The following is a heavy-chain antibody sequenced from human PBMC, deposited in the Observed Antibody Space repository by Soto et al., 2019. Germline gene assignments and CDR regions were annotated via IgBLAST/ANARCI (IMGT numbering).Heavy chain of an antibody. CDR2: ISSYNGNT. J-gene: IGHJ5*02. CDR3: ARDTVHSDSKRASRFDP. CDR1: GYTFTSYG. V-gene: IGHV1-18*01. D-gene: IGHD1-1*01. Sequence: ASVKVSCKASGYTFTSYGISWVRQAPGQGLEWMGWISSYNGNTNYAQKLQGRVTMTTDTSTSTAYMELRSLTSDDTAVYYCARDTVHSDSKRASRFDPWGQGTLVTVSS.